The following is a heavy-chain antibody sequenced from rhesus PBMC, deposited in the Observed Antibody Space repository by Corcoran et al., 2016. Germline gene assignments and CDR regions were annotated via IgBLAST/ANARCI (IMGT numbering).Heavy chain of an antibody. V-gene: IGHV5-2*01. CDR1: GSSFTSYW. Sequence: EVQLVQSGAEVKRHGESLKISCKTSGSSFTSYWISWVRQMHGKGLEWMGAIGPTSSDTRYSPTVHGTVTISADKSSSTACLQWSSLEASDAATYYGANRRYSCWSYDLDAWGQGVVVTVSS. CDR3: ANRRYSCWSYDLDA. CDR2: IGPTSSDT. J-gene: IGHJ6*01. D-gene: IGHD6-13*01.